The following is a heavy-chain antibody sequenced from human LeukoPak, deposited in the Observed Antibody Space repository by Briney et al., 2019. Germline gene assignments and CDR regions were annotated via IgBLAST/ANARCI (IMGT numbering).Heavy chain of an antibody. CDR3: ARAAEPFGEFDY. CDR1: GDSFSSNSAA. V-gene: IGHV6-1*01. J-gene: IGHJ4*02. CDR2: TYYRSKWYN. D-gene: IGHD3-10*01. Sequence: SQTLSLTCAISGDSFSSNSAAWNWLRQSPSRGLEWLGRTYYRSKWYNDYAVSVKTRITINPDTSKNQFSLQLNSVTPEDTAVYYCARAAEPFGEFDYWGQGTLVTVSS.